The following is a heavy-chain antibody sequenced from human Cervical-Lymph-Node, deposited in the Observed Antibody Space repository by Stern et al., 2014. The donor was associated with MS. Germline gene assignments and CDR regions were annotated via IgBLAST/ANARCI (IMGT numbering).Heavy chain of an antibody. J-gene: IGHJ5*02. Sequence: QLQLQESGPGLVKPSETLSLTCTVSGGSISSSSYYWGWIRQPPGKGLEWIGRIYYSGSTYYNPAPKSRVTISVNTYKKHFSLKLSSVTAADTAVYYCARWAYSSGWYNWFDPWGQGTLVTVSS. CDR1: GGSISSSSYY. CDR2: IYYSGST. CDR3: ARWAYSSGWYNWFDP. D-gene: IGHD3-22*01. V-gene: IGHV4-39*02.